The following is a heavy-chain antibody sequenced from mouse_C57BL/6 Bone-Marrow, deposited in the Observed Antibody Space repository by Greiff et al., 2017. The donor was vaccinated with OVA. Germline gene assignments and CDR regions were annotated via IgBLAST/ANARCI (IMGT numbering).Heavy chain of an antibody. CDR2: INSGSGGT. CDR3: ARGIFWFAY. V-gene: IGHV1-54*01. CDR1: GYAFTNYL. Sequence: VQLQQSGAELVRPGTSVKVSCKASGYAFTNYLIEWVKQRPGQGLEWIGVINSGSGGTNYTEKFKGKATLTADKSSSTAYMQLSSLTSEDTAVYFCARGIFWFAYWGQGTLVTVSA. J-gene: IGHJ3*01.